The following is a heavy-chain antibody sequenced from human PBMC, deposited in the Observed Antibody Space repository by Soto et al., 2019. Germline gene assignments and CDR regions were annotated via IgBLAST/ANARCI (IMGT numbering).Heavy chain of an antibody. CDR1: GFTFSSYS. V-gene: IGHV3-21*01. CDR2: ISSSSSYI. CDR3: ARDGRTYYYDSSGYPAHFDY. D-gene: IGHD3-22*01. Sequence: PGGSLRLSCAASGFTFSSYSMNWVRQAPGKGLEWVSSISSSSSYIYYADSVKGRFTISRDNAKNSLYLQMNSLRAEDTAVYYCARDGRTYYYDSSGYPAHFDYWGQGT. J-gene: IGHJ4*02.